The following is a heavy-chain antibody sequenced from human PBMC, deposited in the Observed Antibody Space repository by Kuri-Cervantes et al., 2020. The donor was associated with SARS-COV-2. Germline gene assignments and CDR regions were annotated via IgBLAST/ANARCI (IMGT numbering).Heavy chain of an antibody. J-gene: IGHJ4*02. V-gene: IGHV3-21*01. Sequence: LSLTCAASGFTFSSYSMNRVRQAPGKGLEWVSSISSSSYIYYADSVKGRFTISRDNAKNSLYLQMNSLRAEDTAVYYCARSYDSSGYYYSGSAYYFDYWGQGTLVTVSS. CDR3: ARSYDSSGYYYSGSAYYFDY. CDR1: GFTFSSYS. CDR2: ISSSSYI. D-gene: IGHD3-22*01.